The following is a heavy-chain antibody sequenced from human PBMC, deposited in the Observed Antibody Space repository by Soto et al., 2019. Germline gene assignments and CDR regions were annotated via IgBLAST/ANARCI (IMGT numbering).Heavy chain of an antibody. J-gene: IGHJ6*02. CDR3: ARVSGGMDV. V-gene: IGHV3-48*02. CDR1: GFTFSSYS. Sequence: GGSLRLSCAASGFTFSSYSMNWVRQAPGKGLEWVSYISSSSSTIYYADSVKGRSTISRDNAKNSLYPQMNSLRDEDTAVYYCARVSGGMDVWGPGTTVTVSS. D-gene: IGHD3-10*01. CDR2: ISSSSSTI.